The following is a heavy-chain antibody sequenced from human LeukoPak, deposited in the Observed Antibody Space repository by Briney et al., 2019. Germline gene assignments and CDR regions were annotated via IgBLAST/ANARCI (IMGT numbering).Heavy chain of an antibody. CDR1: GFTVSVNS. Sequence: GGSLRLSCAASGFTVSVNSMIWVRQAPGKGLECVSIIDNGGSTYYPDSVKGRFTISRDNSENTLSLQMNSLRAEDTALYYCARHSGSGLIHPWGQGTLVTVSS. CDR2: IDNGGST. J-gene: IGHJ5*02. D-gene: IGHD3-10*01. CDR3: ARHSGSGLIHP. V-gene: IGHV3-53*01.